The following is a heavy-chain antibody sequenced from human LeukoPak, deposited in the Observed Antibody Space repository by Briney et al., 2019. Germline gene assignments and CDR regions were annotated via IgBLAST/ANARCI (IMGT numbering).Heavy chain of an antibody. CDR1: GFTFSSYW. CDR2: IKQDGSEK. CDR3: AREGLLWFGELLGVFDY. D-gene: IGHD3-10*01. J-gene: IGHJ4*02. Sequence: PGGSLRLSCAASGFTFSSYWMSWVRQAPGKGLEWVANIKQDGSEKYYVDSEKGRFTISRDNAKNSLYLQMNSLRAEDTAVYYCAREGLLWFGELLGVFDYWGQGTLVTVSS. V-gene: IGHV3-7*01.